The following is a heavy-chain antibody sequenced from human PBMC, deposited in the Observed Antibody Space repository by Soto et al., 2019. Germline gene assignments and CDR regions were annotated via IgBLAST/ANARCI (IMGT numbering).Heavy chain of an antibody. V-gene: IGHV3-15*01. CDR3: TTAIDYCGGDCYDY. D-gene: IGHD2-21*01. J-gene: IGHJ4*02. CDR2: IKSKTDGGTT. Sequence: GGSLRLSCAASGFTFSNAWMSWVRQAPGKGLEWVGRIKSKTDGGTTDYAAPVKGRFTISRDDSKNTLYLQMNSLKTEDTAVYYCTTAIDYCGGDCYDYWGQGTLVTVSS. CDR1: GFTFSNAW.